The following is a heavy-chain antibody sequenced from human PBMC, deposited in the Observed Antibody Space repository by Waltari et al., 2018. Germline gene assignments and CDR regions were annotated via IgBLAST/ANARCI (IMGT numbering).Heavy chain of an antibody. V-gene: IGHV4-39*07. CDR2: IYHSGST. CDR3: ARFLADDYGDPTDY. CDR1: GGSISSSSYY. Sequence: LVKPSETLSLTCTVSGGSISSSSYYWGWIRQPPGKGLEWIGEIYHSGSTNYNPSLKSRVTISVDKSKNQFSLKLSSVTAADTAVYYCARFLADDYGDPTDYWGQGTLVTVSS. D-gene: IGHD4-17*01. J-gene: IGHJ4*02.